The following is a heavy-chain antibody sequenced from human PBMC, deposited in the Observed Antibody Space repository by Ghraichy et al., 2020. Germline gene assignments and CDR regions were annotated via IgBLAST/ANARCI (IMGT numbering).Heavy chain of an antibody. CDR1: GGSFSGYY. V-gene: IGHV4-34*01. CDR3: ARGNYDSSGYYYPSIPFDY. Sequence: SETLSLTCAVYGGSFSGYYWSWIRQPPGKGLEWIGEINHSGSTNYNPSLKSRVTISVDTSKNQFSLKLSSVTAADTAVYYCARGNYDSSGYYYPSIPFDYWGQGTLVTVSS. D-gene: IGHD3-22*01. J-gene: IGHJ4*02. CDR2: INHSGST.